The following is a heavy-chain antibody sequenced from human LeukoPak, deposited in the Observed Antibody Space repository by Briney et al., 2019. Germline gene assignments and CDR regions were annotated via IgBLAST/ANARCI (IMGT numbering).Heavy chain of an antibody. D-gene: IGHD3-22*01. Sequence: PSETLSLTCAVYGGSFSGYYWSWIRQPPGKGLGWIGEINHSGSTNYNPSLKSRVTISVDTSKNQFSLKLSSVTAADTAVYYCARGKLYYYDSSGYPRTYYFDYWGQGTLVTVSS. J-gene: IGHJ4*02. CDR3: ARGKLYYYDSSGYPRTYYFDY. CDR1: GGSFSGYY. V-gene: IGHV4-34*01. CDR2: INHSGST.